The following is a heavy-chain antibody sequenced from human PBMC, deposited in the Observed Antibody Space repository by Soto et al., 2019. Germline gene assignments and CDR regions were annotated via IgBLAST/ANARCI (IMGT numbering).Heavy chain of an antibody. D-gene: IGHD4-17*01. V-gene: IGHV1-69*12. CDR1: GGTFSSYA. Sequence: QVQLVQSGAEVKKPGSSVKVSCKASGGTFSSYAISWVRQAPGQGLEWMGGIIPIFGTANYAQKFQGRVTITADESTSTAYMELRSLRSEDPAVYYCASPPAVHDYVHYYYYYGMDVWGQGTTVTVSS. CDR3: ASPPAVHDYVHYYYYYGMDV. J-gene: IGHJ6*02. CDR2: IIPIFGTA.